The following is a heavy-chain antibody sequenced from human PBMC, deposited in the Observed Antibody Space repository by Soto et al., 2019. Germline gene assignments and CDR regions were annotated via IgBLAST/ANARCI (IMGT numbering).Heavy chain of an antibody. J-gene: IGHJ3*02. CDR1: GGSISSSSYY. Sequence: SETLSLTCTVSGGSISSSSYYWGWIRQPPGKGLEWIGSIYYSGSTYYNPSLKSRVTISVDTSKNQFSLKLSSVTAADTAVYYCARTVAGVTDAFDSWGQGTMVTVSS. CDR3: ARTVAGVTDAFDS. D-gene: IGHD6-19*01. V-gene: IGHV4-39*01. CDR2: IYYSGST.